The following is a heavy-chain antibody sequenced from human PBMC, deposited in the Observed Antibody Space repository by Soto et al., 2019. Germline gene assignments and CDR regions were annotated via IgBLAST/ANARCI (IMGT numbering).Heavy chain of an antibody. CDR3: AKGSAFECKGAICYPFDH. V-gene: IGHV3-9*01. CDR1: GFTFDDYA. CDR2: ISWNSGSI. Sequence: PGGSLRLSCAASGFTFDDYAMHWVRQAPGKGLEWVSGISWNSGSIGYADSVKGRFTISRDNAKNTVYLEMNSLRADDTAEYFCAKGSAFECKGAICYPFDHWGRGTLVTVSS. J-gene: IGHJ4*02. D-gene: IGHD3-10*01.